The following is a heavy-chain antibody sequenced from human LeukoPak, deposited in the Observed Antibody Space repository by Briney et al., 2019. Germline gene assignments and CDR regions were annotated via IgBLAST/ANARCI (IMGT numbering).Heavy chain of an antibody. V-gene: IGHV3-23*01. Sequence: SGGSLRLSCAASGFTFSNAWMSWVRQAPGKGLEWVSAISGSGGSTYYADSVKGRFTISRDNSKNTLYLQMNSLRAEDTAVYYCAKEGAAKARKGYCSSTSCYPFDYWGQGTLVTVSS. D-gene: IGHD2-2*01. CDR1: GFTFSNAW. CDR2: ISGSGGST. J-gene: IGHJ4*02. CDR3: AKEGAAKARKGYCSSTSCYPFDY.